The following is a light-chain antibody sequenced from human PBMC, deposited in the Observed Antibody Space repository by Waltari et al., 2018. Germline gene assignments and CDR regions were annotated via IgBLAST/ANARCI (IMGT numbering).Light chain of an antibody. CDR2: DNN. CDR1: SSNIGSKP. J-gene: IGLJ3*02. V-gene: IGLV1-44*01. CDR3: AAWDDRLNGPV. Sequence: QSVLTQPPSASGTPGPRVTISCSGSSSNIGSKPLNWYQQFPGTAPKLLIYDNNQRPSGVPDRFSGSKSGTSASLAISGLQSDDEADFYCAAWDDRLNGPVFGGGTKLTVL.